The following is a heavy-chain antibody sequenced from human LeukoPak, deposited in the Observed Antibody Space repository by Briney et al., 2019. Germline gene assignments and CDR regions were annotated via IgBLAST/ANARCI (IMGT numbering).Heavy chain of an antibody. CDR2: IRYDGSNK. Sequence: PGGSLRLSCAASGFTFSSYGMHRVRQAPGKGLEWVAFIRYDGSNKYYADSVKGRFTISRDNSKNTLYLQMNSLRAEDTAVYYCAKDRDTSCYAWGQGTLVTVSS. D-gene: IGHD2-2*01. J-gene: IGHJ5*02. CDR3: AKDRDTSCYA. V-gene: IGHV3-30*02. CDR1: GFTFSSYG.